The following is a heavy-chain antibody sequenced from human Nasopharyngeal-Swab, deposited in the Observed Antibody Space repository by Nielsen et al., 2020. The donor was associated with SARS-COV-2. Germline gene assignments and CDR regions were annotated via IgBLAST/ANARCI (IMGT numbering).Heavy chain of an antibody. D-gene: IGHD6-19*01. J-gene: IGHJ6*02. CDR1: GFTFSDYY. Sequence: GESLKISCAASGFTFSDYYMSWIRQAPGKGLEWISYISSSSSYTNYADPVKGRFTISRDNAKNSLYLQMNSLRAEDTALYYCAKDSVAVANYYYYGMDVWGQGTTVTVSS. V-gene: IGHV3-11*05. CDR3: AKDSVAVANYYYYGMDV. CDR2: ISSSSSYT.